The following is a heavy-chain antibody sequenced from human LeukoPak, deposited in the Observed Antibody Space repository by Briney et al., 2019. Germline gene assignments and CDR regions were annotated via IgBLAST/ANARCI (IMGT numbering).Heavy chain of an antibody. J-gene: IGHJ4*02. Sequence: PGGSLRLSCAASGFTFSSYSMNWVRQAPGKGLEWVSSISSSSSYIYYADSVKGRFTISRDNAKNSLYLQMNSLRAEDTAVYYCARDGNGGSGSYWVFDYWGQRTLVTVSS. CDR3: ARDGNGGSGSYWVFDY. CDR1: GFTFSSYS. D-gene: IGHD3-10*01. V-gene: IGHV3-21*01. CDR2: ISSSSSYI.